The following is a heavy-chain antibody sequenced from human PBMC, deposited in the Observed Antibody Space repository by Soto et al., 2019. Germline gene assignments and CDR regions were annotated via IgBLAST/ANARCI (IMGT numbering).Heavy chain of an antibody. J-gene: IGHJ5*02. V-gene: IGHV4-39*02. D-gene: IGHD4-17*01. CDR2: IYYSGST. CDR3: ARDAYGPEYNWFDP. CDR1: GGSISSSSYY. Sequence: PSETLSLTCTVSGGSISSSSYYWGWIHQPPGKGLEWIGSIYYSGSTYYNPSLKSRVTISVDTSKNQFSLKLSSVTAADTAVYYCARDAYGPEYNWFDPWGQGTLVTVSS.